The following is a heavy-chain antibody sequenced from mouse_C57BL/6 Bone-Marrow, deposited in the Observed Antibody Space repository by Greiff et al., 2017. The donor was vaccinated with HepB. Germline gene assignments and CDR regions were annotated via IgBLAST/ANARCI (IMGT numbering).Heavy chain of an antibody. V-gene: IGHV1-81*01. CDR1: GYTFTSYG. J-gene: IGHJ2*01. D-gene: IGHD1-1*01. Sequence: VQLQQSGAELARPGASVKLSCKASGYTFTSYGISWVKQRTGQGLEWIGMIHPNSGSTNYNEKFKSKATLTVDKSSSTAYMQLSSLTSEDSAVYYCARWGTTVVAPYYFDYWGQGTTLTVSS. CDR2: IHPNSGST. CDR3: ARWGTTVVAPYYFDY.